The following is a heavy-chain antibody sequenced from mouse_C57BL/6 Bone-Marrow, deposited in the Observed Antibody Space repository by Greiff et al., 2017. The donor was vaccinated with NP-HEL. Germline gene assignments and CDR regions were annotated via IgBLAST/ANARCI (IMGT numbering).Heavy chain of an antibody. CDR1: GFTFSDYG. D-gene: IGHD1-1*01. Sequence: EVQRVQSGGGLVQPGASLKLSCAASGFTFSDYGMAWVRQAPRQGLEWVAFISNLAYSIYYADTVTGRFTIPRENAYNTPYLEMSSLRSEDTALFYCARQYESSLLFWYFDVWGTGTTVTVSS. J-gene: IGHJ1*03. CDR2: ISNLAYSI. CDR3: ARQYESSLLFWYFDV. V-gene: IGHV5-15*01.